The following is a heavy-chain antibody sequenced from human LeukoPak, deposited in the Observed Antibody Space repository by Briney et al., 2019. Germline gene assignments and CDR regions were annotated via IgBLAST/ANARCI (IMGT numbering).Heavy chain of an antibody. D-gene: IGHD3-16*01. V-gene: IGHV3-23*01. CDR2: ISGSGGST. Sequence: GGSLRLSCAASGFTFSSYAMSWVRQAPGKGLEWVSAISGSGGSTYYADSVKGRFTISRDNSKNTLYLQMNSLRPEDSAMYYCARELWELDAFDIWGQGTMVIVSS. CDR1: GFTFSSYA. J-gene: IGHJ3*02. CDR3: ARELWELDAFDI.